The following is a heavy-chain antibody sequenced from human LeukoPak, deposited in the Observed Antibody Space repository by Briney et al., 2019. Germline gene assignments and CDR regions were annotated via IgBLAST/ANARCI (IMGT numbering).Heavy chain of an antibody. D-gene: IGHD2-2*01. CDR1: GGTLSSYA. V-gene: IGHV1-69*13. Sequence: SVKVSCKASGGTLSSYAISWVRQAPGQGLEWMGGIIPIFGTANYAQKFQGRVTITADESTSTAYMELSSLRPEDTAVYYCAREGIPKAVVPAAPFDYWGQGTLVTVSS. J-gene: IGHJ4*02. CDR3: AREGIPKAVVPAAPFDY. CDR2: IIPIFGTA.